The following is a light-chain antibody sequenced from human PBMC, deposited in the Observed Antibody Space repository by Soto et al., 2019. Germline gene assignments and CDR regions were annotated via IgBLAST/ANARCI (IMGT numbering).Light chain of an antibody. Sequence: DIQMTQSPSSVSASVGDRVTITCRASQDVNNWLAWYQQKPGKAPKLLIHSASTLQTGVPPRFSGGGSGTDFTLTINSLQPEDFATYYCQQANSFPLTFGGGTKVEIK. CDR1: QDVNNW. J-gene: IGKJ4*01. V-gene: IGKV1D-12*01. CDR2: SAS. CDR3: QQANSFPLT.